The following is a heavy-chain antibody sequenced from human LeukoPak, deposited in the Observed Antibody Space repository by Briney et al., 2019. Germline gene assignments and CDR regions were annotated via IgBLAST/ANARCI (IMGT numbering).Heavy chain of an antibody. CDR2: ITGSGYST. D-gene: IGHD6-19*01. CDR1: GFTFDSYA. V-gene: IGHV3-23*01. Sequence: PGGSLRLSCAASGFTFDSYAMSWVRQAPGKGLEWVSSITGSGYSTYYGDSVRGRFTVSRDNSKNTLYLQMNSLRAEDTAVYYCAKDWEQWLVQGFDYWGQGTLVTVSS. J-gene: IGHJ4*02. CDR3: AKDWEQWLVQGFDY.